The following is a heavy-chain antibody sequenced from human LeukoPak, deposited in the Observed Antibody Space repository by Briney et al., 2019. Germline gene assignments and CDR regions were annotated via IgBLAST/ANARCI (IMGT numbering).Heavy chain of an antibody. Sequence: GGSLRLSCAASGFTFSDYYINWIRQAPGKGLEWLSYISGNSRFREYADSVKGRFTISRDNARNLLFLQMDSLRVEDTAVYYCARDLNTGMDVWGRGTTVTVSS. V-gene: IGHV3-11*05. J-gene: IGHJ6*02. CDR1: GFTFSDYY. CDR2: ISGNSRFR. CDR3: ARDLNTGMDV.